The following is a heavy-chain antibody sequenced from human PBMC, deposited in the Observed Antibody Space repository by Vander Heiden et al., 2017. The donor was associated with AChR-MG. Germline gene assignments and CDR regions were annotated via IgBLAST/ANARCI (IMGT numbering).Heavy chain of an antibody. V-gene: IGHV3-23*01. CDR1: GFTFSSYA. CDR2: ISGSGGST. CDR3: AKDRMVRLYYYYYGMDV. J-gene: IGHJ6*02. D-gene: IGHD3-10*01. Sequence: EVQLLESGGGLVQPGGSLRLSCAASGFTFSSYAMSWVRQAPGKGLEWVSAISGSGGSTYYADSVKGRFTISRDNSKNTLYLQMNSLRAEDTAVYYCAKDRMVRLYYYYYGMDVWGQGTTVTVSS.